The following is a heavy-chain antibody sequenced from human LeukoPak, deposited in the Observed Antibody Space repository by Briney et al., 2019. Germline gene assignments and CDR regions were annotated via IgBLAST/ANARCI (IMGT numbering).Heavy chain of an antibody. V-gene: IGHV4-59*01. CDR2: IYYSGST. CDR3: ASGGGRYSSKFDP. CDR1: GGSISSYY. Sequence: SETLFLTCTVSGGSISSYYWSWIRQPPGKGLEWIGYIYYSGSTNYNPSLKSRVTISVDTSKNQFSLKLSSVTAADTAVYYCASGGGRYSSKFDPWGQGTLVTVSS. J-gene: IGHJ5*02. D-gene: IGHD6-13*01.